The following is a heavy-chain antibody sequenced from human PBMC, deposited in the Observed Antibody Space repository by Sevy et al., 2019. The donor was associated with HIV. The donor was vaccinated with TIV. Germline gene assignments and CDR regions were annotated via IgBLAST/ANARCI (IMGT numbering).Heavy chain of an antibody. Sequence: SQTPSLTCAISGDSVSSNSAAWNWIRQSPSRGLEWQGRTYYRSKWYNDYAVSVKSRITINPDTSKNQFSLQLNSVTPEDTAVYYCARAGYYGSGTRLYYFDYWGQGTLVTVSS. D-gene: IGHD3-10*01. V-gene: IGHV6-1*01. J-gene: IGHJ4*02. CDR2: TYYRSKWYN. CDR3: ARAGYYGSGTRLYYFDY. CDR1: GDSVSSNSAA.